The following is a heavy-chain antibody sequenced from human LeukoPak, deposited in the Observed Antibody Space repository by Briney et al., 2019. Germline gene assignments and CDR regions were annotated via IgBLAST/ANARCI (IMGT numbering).Heavy chain of an antibody. V-gene: IGHV7-4-1*02. Sequence: ASVKVSCKASGYTFNRYAMNWVRQAPGQGLEWMGWINTNTGNPTYAQGFTRRFAFSLDTSVSTAYLQISSLKAEDTAVYYCAKEASGPFDYWGQGTLVTVSS. CDR3: AKEASGPFDY. CDR1: GYTFNRYA. CDR2: INTNTGNP. J-gene: IGHJ4*02. D-gene: IGHD3-10*01.